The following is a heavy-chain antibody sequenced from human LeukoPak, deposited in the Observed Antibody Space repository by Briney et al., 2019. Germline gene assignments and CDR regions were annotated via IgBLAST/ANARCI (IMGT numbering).Heavy chain of an antibody. J-gene: IGHJ6*03. Sequence: SETVSLTCTVCGGFISSYYWRWIRQPRGKGLEGVGYIYYCGSTNYNPSLKSRVTISVDTSTNQFSLKLSSVTAADTAVYYCARGYNDGPYYYYYYMDVWGKGTTVTVSS. D-gene: IGHD5-18*01. CDR2: IYYCGST. CDR1: GGFISSYY. V-gene: IGHV4-59*01. CDR3: ARGYNDGPYYYYYYMDV.